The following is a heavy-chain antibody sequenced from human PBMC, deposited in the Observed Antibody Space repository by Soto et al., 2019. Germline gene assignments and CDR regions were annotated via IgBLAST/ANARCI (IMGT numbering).Heavy chain of an antibody. V-gene: IGHV4-30-4*01. J-gene: IGHJ4*02. D-gene: IGHD3-3*01. Sequence: PSETLSLTCTVSGGSTSSGDYYWSWIRQPPGKGLEWIGYIYYSGSTYYNPSLKSRVTISVDTSKNQFSLKLSSVTAADTAVYYCARDQSYDFWSGYYAVVDWGQGTLVTVSS. CDR2: IYYSGST. CDR3: ARDQSYDFWSGYYAVVD. CDR1: GGSTSSGDYY.